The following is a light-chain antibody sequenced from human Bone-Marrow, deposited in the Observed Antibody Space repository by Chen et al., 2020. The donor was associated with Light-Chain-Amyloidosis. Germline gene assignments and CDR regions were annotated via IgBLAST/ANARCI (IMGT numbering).Light chain of an antibody. Sequence: QSALTPPASVSGSPGQSITISCPGTRGAVGTYNYVSWYQHHPGKAPKVMIYAVSNRPSGVSNRFSGSKSGNTASLTISGLQAEDEADYYCSSFTSSSSYVFGPGTKVTVL. CDR2: AVS. J-gene: IGLJ1*01. CDR3: SSFTSSSSYV. V-gene: IGLV2-14*01. CDR1: RGAVGTYNY.